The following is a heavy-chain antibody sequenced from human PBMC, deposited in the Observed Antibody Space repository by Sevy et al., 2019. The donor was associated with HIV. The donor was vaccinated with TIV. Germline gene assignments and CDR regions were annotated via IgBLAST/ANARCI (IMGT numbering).Heavy chain of an antibody. CDR2: ISAYNGNT. D-gene: IGHD2-21*01. J-gene: IGHJ4*02. CDR3: ARVEVGWRWLQSFDY. Sequence: ASVKVSCKASGYTFTSYGISWVRQAPGQGLEWMGWISAYNGNTNYAQKLQGRVTMTKDTSTSTAYMELRSLRSDDTAVYYCARVEVGWRWLQSFDYWGQGTLVTVSS. CDR1: GYTFTSYG. V-gene: IGHV1-18*01.